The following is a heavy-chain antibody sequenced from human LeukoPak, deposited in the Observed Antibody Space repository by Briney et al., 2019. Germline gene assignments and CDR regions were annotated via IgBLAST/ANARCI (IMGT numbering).Heavy chain of an antibody. D-gene: IGHD6-19*01. CDR1: GGSISSYY. CDR2: IYYSGST. J-gene: IGHJ3*02. Sequence: SETLSLTCTVSGGSISSYYWSWIRQPPGKGLEWIGYIYYSGSTNYNPSLKSRVTISVDTSKNQFSLKLSSVTAADTAVYYCARAEPLRGSGWYGGKISGAFDIWGQGTMVTVSS. CDR3: ARAEPLRGSGWYGGKISGAFDI. V-gene: IGHV4-59*01.